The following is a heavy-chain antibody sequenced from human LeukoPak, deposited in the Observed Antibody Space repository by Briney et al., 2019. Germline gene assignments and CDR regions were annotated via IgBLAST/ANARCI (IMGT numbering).Heavy chain of an antibody. CDR1: GYTFTSYA. V-gene: IGHV7-4-1*02. CDR2: INTNTGNP. CDR3: ARDNGFMGELPEGFDY. Sequence: ASVKVSCKASGYTFTSYAMNWARQAPGQGPEWMGWINTNTGNPTYAQGFTGRFVFSLDTSVSTAYLQISSLKAEDTAVYYCARDNGFMGELPEGFDYWGQGTLVTVSS. J-gene: IGHJ4*02. D-gene: IGHD1-26*01.